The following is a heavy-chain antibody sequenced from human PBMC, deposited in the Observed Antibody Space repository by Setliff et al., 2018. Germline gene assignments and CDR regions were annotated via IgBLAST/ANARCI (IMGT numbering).Heavy chain of an antibody. CDR2: IYYRGDT. J-gene: IGHJ4*02. V-gene: IGHV4-39*01. CDR3: ARTGTYRYFDY. Sequence: SETLSLTCAVSGASIRNNYYWGWIRQPPGKGLEWIGRIYYRGDTYYNASLKGRLTISVDTAQNQFSLRLTSVTAADTAVYYCARTGTYRYFDYWGQGALVTVSS. CDR1: GASIRNNYY. D-gene: IGHD1-1*01.